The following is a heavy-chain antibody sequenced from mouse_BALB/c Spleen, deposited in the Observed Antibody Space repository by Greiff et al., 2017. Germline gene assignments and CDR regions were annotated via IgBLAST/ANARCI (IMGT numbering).Heavy chain of an antibody. D-gene: IGHD2-4*01. Sequence: VHVKQSGAELVKPGASVKLSCTASGFNIKDTYMHWVKQRPEQGLEWIGRIDPANGNTKYDPKFQGKATITADTSSNTAYLQLSSLTSEDTAVYYCARSYDYDGGYWGQGTTLTVSS. CDR3: ARSYDYDGGY. CDR2: IDPANGNT. V-gene: IGHV14-3*02. CDR1: GFNIKDTY. J-gene: IGHJ2*01.